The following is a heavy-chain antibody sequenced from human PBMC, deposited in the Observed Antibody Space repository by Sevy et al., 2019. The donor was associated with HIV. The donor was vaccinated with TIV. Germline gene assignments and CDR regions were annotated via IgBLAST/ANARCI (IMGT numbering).Heavy chain of an antibody. CDR2: MNPNSGNT. Sequence: ASVKVSCKASGYTFTNYDINWVRQATGQGLEWMGWMNPNSGNTGYAQKFQGRVTMTRNTSISTAYMELSSLRSEDTAVYYCARGTVLLGIVVVPAARGWFDPWGQGTLDTVSS. D-gene: IGHD2-2*03. CDR1: GYTFTNYD. V-gene: IGHV1-8*01. CDR3: ARGTVLLGIVVVPAARGWFDP. J-gene: IGHJ5*02.